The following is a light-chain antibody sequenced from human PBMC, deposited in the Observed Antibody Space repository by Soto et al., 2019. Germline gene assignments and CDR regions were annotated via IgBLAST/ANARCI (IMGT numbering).Light chain of an antibody. Sequence: VLAQSPGTLCLSAGVFASVCRSASRSVSSSYFAWYQKTPGQAPRLLIYGASSRATGIPDRFSGSGAGTDFTLTISRLEPEDFAVYYCQQYGSSPITFGQGTRLEIK. V-gene: IGKV3-20*01. CDR1: RSVSSSY. CDR2: GAS. J-gene: IGKJ5*01. CDR3: QQYGSSPIT.